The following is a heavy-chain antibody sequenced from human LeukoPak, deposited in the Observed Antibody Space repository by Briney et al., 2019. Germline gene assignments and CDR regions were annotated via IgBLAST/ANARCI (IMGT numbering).Heavy chain of an antibody. CDR2: IWYDGSNK. CDR1: GFTFSSYG. CDR3: ASDHQTGYSSGWYYFGY. V-gene: IGHV3-33*01. D-gene: IGHD6-19*01. Sequence: PGGSLRLSCAASGFTFSSYGMHWVRQAPGKGLEWVAVIWYDGSNKYYADSVKGRFTISRDNSKNTLYLQMNSLRAEDTAVYYCASDHQTGYSSGWYYFGYWGQGTLVTVSS. J-gene: IGHJ4*02.